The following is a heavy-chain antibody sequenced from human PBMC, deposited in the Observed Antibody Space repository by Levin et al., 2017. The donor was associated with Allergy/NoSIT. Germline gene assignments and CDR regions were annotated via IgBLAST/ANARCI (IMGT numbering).Heavy chain of an antibody. J-gene: IGHJ4*02. CDR3: ARDLGWAFDY. CDR1: GFIFNSFS. Sequence: GESLKISCAASGFIFNSFSMNWVRQAPGKGLEWVSYISSGRSAISYVDSVRGRFSISRDNAKNSLYLQMNSLRDEDTAVYYCARDLGWAFDYWGQGILVTVSS. CDR2: ISSGRSAI. V-gene: IGHV3-48*02. D-gene: IGHD7-27*01.